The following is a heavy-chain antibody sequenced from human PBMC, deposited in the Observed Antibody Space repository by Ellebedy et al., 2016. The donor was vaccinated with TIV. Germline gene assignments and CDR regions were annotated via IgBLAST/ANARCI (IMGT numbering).Heavy chain of an antibody. CDR3: VTDGPLGEVRH. CDR1: GFTFSSYS. V-gene: IGHV3-48*04. Sequence: GESLKISCAAFGFTFSSYSINWVRQAPGKGLEWVSYISSSSSTIYYADSVKGRFTIFRDNAKNSLYLQMNSLRAEDTAVYYCVTDGPLGEVRHWGQGTLVTVSS. CDR2: ISSSSSTI. J-gene: IGHJ1*01.